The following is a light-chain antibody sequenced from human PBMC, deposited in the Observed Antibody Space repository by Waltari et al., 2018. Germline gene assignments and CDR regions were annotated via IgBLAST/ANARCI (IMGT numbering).Light chain of an antibody. CDR3: SMYMGSGIWV. CDR1: SGSVSSTSY. CDR2: KGN. V-gene: IGLV8-61*01. J-gene: IGLJ3*02. Sequence: QTVLTQEPSLSVSPGGTVTLTCALSSGSVSSTSYATWSHQTPGQPPRPLVYKGNGRSSGVPDRFSGSILGNKAALTITGAQADDESDYYCSMYMGSGIWVFGGGTKLTVL.